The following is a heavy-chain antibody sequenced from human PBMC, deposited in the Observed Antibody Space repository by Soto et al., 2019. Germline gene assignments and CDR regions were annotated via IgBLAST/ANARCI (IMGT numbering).Heavy chain of an antibody. J-gene: IGHJ3*02. V-gene: IGHV3-53*01. CDR1: GVNVISNY. CDR2: IYSGGST. Sequence: GGSLRLSCAASGVNVISNYMSWVRQAPGKGLEWVSVIYSGGSTYYADSVKGRFTISRDNSKNTLYLQMNSLRAEDTAVYYCARITTDAFDIWGQGTMVTVSS. CDR3: ARITTDAFDI. D-gene: IGHD1-1*01.